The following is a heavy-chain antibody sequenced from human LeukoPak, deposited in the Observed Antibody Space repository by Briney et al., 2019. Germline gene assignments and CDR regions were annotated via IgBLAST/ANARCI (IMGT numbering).Heavy chain of an antibody. D-gene: IGHD6-13*01. J-gene: IGHJ5*02. CDR3: ARLRDAHSSSWYGIRWFDP. CDR2: IYPGDSDT. CDR1: GYSFNTYW. V-gene: IGHV5-51*01. Sequence: GESLKISCKGSGYSFNTYWIGWVRQMPGKGLEWMGIIYPGDSDTKYSPSFQGQVTISADKSISTAYLQWSSLKASDTAMYYCARLRDAHSSSWYGIRWFDPWGQGTLVTVSS.